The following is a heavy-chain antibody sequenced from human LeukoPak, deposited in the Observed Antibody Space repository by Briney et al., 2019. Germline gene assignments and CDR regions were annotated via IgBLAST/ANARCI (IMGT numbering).Heavy chain of an antibody. J-gene: IGHJ5*02. CDR1: GGSISSSSYY. V-gene: IGHV4-39*07. CDR2: IYYSGST. Sequence: SESLSLTCTVSGGSISSSSYYWGWIRQPPGKGLEWIGSIYYSGSTYYNPSLKSRVTISVDTSKNQFSLKLSSVTAADTAVYYCARDYGSGSYYNVRGAFDPWGQGTLVTVSS. D-gene: IGHD3-10*01. CDR3: ARDYGSGSYYNVRGAFDP.